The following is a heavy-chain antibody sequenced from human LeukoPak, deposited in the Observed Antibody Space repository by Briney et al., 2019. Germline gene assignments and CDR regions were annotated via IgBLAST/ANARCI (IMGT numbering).Heavy chain of an antibody. Sequence: GGSLRLSCAASGFTFSSYAMSWVRQAPGKGLEWVSAISGSGGSTYYADSVKGRFTISRDNSKNTLYLQMNSLRAEDTAVYYCANHASSTSFCYYMDVWGKGTTVTVSS. CDR1: GFTFSSYA. D-gene: IGHD2-2*01. J-gene: IGHJ6*03. V-gene: IGHV3-23*01. CDR3: ANHASSTSFCYYMDV. CDR2: ISGSGGST.